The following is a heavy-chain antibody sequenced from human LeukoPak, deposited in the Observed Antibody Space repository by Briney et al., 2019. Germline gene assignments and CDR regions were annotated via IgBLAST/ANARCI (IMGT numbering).Heavy chain of an antibody. J-gene: IGHJ5*02. CDR3: AEGAAAGKVDWFDP. D-gene: IGHD6-13*01. CDR2: ITGGANSV. CDR1: GFTFSAFA. V-gene: IGHV3-23*01. Sequence: GGSLRLSCAASGFTFSAFAMTWVRQAPGKAPEWVSSITGGANSVFYADSVKGRFTFSRDNSKNTLYLQMNSLRAEDTAVYYCAEGAAAGKVDWFDPWGQGTLVTVSS.